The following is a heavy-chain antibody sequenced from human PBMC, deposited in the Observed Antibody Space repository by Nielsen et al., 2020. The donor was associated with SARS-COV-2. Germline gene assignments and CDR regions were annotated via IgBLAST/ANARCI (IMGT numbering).Heavy chain of an antibody. D-gene: IGHD1-26*01. Sequence: GGSLRLSCAASGFTFDDYAMHWVRQASGKGLEWVSGISWNSGSIGYADSVKGRFTISRDNAKNSLYLQMNSLRAEDTALYYCAKVLVGATLTSAFDYWGQGILVTVSS. CDR3: AKVLVGATLTSAFDY. J-gene: IGHJ4*02. CDR1: GFTFDDYA. V-gene: IGHV3-9*01. CDR2: ISWNSGSI.